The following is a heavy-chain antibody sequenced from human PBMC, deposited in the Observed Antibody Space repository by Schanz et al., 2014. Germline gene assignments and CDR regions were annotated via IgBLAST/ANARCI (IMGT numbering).Heavy chain of an antibody. CDR1: GFTFRNNW. D-gene: IGHD6-19*01. CDR3: VRDARISSGVWFDP. V-gene: IGHV3-74*01. Sequence: LVVESGGGLVQPGGSLRLSCAASGFTFRNNWMHWFRQGPGKGLSWVSRIDGEGGDTRYADSVKGRFNVFRDNARNMVVLQMNSLRVDETGVYYCVRDARISSGVWFDPWGQGTLVTVSS. CDR2: IDGEGGDT. J-gene: IGHJ5*02.